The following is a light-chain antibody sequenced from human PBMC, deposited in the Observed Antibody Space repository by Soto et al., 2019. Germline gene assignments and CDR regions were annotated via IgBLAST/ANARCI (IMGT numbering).Light chain of an antibody. Sequence: EIVLTQSPATLSLSPLERVTLXFRASQSVSSYLAWYQQKPGQAPRLLIYGASSRATGIPDRFSGSGSGTDFTLTISRLEPEDFAVYYCQQYGSSPQTFGQGTKVDIK. CDR3: QQYGSSPQT. CDR1: QSVSSY. CDR2: GAS. V-gene: IGKV3-20*01. J-gene: IGKJ1*01.